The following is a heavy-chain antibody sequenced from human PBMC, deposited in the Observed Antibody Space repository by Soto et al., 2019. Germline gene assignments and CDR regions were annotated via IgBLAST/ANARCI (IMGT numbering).Heavy chain of an antibody. J-gene: IGHJ6*02. CDR2: ISAYNGNT. D-gene: IGHD6-19*01. CDR3: ARDEQWLSYGMDV. CDR1: GYTFTSYG. Sequence: ASVKVSCKASGYTFTSYGISWVRQAPGQGLEWMGWISAYNGNTNYAQKLQGRVTITTDTSASTAYMELSSLRSEDTAVYYCARDEQWLSYGMDVWGQGTTVTVSS. V-gene: IGHV1-18*01.